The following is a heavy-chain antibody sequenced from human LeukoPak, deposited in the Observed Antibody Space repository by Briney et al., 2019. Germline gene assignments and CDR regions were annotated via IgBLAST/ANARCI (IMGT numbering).Heavy chain of an antibody. CDR2: IYTSGST. CDR1: GGSISSYY. V-gene: IGHV4-4*07. J-gene: IGHJ4*02. Sequence: PSETLSLTCTVSGGSISSYYWSWIRQPAGKGLEWIGRIYTSGSTNYNPSLKSRVTMSVDTSKNQFSLKLSSVTAADTAVYYCARDSAYCSSTSCYGDWGQGTLVTVSS. D-gene: IGHD2-2*01. CDR3: ARDSAYCSSTSCYGD.